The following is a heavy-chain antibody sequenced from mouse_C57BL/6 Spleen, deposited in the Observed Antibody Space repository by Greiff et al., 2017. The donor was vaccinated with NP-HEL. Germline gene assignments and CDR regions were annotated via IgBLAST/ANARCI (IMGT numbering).Heavy chain of an antibody. J-gene: IGHJ4*01. V-gene: IGHV3-8*01. Sequence: EVQLVQSGPGLAKPSQTLSLTCSVTGYSFTSYYWNWIRKFPGNKLEYMGYISYSGSTSYYPSLISRISITRDTSKNQYYLQLNSVTTEDTATYYCARWAGLRGNAMDYWGQGTSVTVSS. CDR2: ISYSGST. CDR3: ARWAGLRGNAMDY. CDR1: GYSFTSYY. D-gene: IGHD2-4*01.